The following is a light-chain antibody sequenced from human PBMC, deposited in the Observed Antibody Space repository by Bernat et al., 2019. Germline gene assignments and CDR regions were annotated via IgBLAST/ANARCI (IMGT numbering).Light chain of an antibody. Sequence: QSVLTQPPSASGTPGQRVTISCSGSSSNIGSNYVYWYQQLPGTAPELFIYSNNQRPSGVPDRFSGSKSGTSASLAISGLRSEDEADYYCAAWDDSVGWVFGGGTKLTVL. V-gene: IGLV1-47*02. J-gene: IGLJ3*02. CDR2: SNN. CDR1: SSNIGSNY. CDR3: AAWDDSVGWV.